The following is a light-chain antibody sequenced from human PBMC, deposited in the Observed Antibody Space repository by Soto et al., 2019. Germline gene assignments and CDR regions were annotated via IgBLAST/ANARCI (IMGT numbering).Light chain of an antibody. Sequence: EIVLTQSPGTLSLSPGDRATLSCRASQSVTSTYVAWYQQKNGQAPRLLIFDASTRAPDIPDRFSGRGSGTDFTLTISSLEPEDFAVYFCQQYGTSPVTFGQGTEVEIK. J-gene: IGKJ1*01. CDR2: DAS. CDR3: QQYGTSPVT. CDR1: QSVTSTY. V-gene: IGKV3-20*01.